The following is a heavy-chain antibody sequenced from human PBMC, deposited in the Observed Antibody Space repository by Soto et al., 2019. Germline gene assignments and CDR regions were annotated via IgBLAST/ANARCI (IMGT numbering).Heavy chain of an antibody. D-gene: IGHD3-22*01. CDR3: ARDRGSGYPFDY. CDR2: IYYSGST. CDR1: GGSISSGGYY. J-gene: IGHJ4*02. Sequence: PSETLSLTCTVSGGSISSGGYYWSWIRQHPGKGLEWIGYIYYSGSTYYNPSLKSRVTISVDTSKNQFSLKLSSVTAADTAVYYCARDRGSGYPFDYWCQGTLVTVSS. V-gene: IGHV4-31*03.